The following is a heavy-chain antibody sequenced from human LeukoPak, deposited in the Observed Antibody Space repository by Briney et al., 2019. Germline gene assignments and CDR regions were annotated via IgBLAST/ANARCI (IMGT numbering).Heavy chain of an antibody. D-gene: IGHD3-22*01. Sequence: PGGSLRLSCAASGFAFSSYEMNWVRQAPGKGLEWVSYISSSGRTIYYADSVKGRFTISRDNAKNSLYLQMNSLRAEDTAIYHCARAGVIYDSSGYYYYFDYWGQGTLVTVSS. V-gene: IGHV3-48*03. J-gene: IGHJ4*02. CDR1: GFAFSSYE. CDR3: ARAGVIYDSSGYYYYFDY. CDR2: ISSSGRTI.